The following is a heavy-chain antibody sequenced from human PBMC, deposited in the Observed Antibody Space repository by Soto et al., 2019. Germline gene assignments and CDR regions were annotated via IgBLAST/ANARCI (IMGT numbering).Heavy chain of an antibody. CDR2: ISSDVNYK. Sequence: QVQLVESGGGVVQPGRSLRLSCAASGFTFSSYALHWVRQAPGKGLDWVAVISSDVNYKYYADSVKGRFTISRDKAMSTLSLQMNSLRAEDTAVYYRARQKKRGVWLFDFWGQGTRVTVSS. J-gene: IGHJ4*02. CDR3: ARQKKRGVWLFDF. D-gene: IGHD5-12*01. CDR1: GFTFSSYA. V-gene: IGHV3-30-3*01.